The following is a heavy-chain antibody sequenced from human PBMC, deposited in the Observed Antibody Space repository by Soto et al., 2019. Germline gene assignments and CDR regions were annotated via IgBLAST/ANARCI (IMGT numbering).Heavy chain of an antibody. CDR2: IFHDGTA. CDR3: AILPSYCSSTSCQGEGGWFDP. Sequence: SETLSLTCAVSGVSISSGNWWTWVRQTPQRGLEYIGEIFHDGTANYYPSFERRVAISVDTSKNQFSLKLSSVTAADTAVYYCAILPSYCSSTSCQGEGGWFDPWGQGTLVTVSS. V-gene: IGHV4-4*02. J-gene: IGHJ5*02. CDR1: GVSISSGNW. D-gene: IGHD2-2*01.